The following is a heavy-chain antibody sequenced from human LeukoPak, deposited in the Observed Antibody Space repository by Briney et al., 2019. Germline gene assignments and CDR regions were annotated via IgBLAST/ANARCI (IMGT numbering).Heavy chain of an antibody. CDR1: GFTVSSNY. J-gene: IGHJ5*02. V-gene: IGHV3-66*01. CDR2: IYSGGST. CDR3: ARERRYDIVVVPAAMFDP. Sequence: GGSLRLSCAASGFTVSSNYMSWVRQAPGKGLEWVSVIYSGGSTYYADSVKGRFTISRDNSKNTLYLQMNSLRAEDTAVYYCARERRYDIVVVPAAMFDPWGQGTLVTVSS. D-gene: IGHD2-2*01.